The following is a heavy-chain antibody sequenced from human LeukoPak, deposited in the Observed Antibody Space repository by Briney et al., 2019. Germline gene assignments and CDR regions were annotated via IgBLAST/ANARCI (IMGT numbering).Heavy chain of an antibody. V-gene: IGHV3-48*02. J-gene: IGHJ6*02. CDR3: AGDVYYYYGMDV. CDR1: GFTFSSYA. CDR2: ISSGSNTI. Sequence: GGSLRLSCAASGFTFSSYAMSWVRQAPGKGLEWVSYISSGSNTIYYADSVKGRFTISRDNAKNSLFLQMNSLRDEDTAIYYCAGDVYYYYGMDVWGQGTTVTVSS.